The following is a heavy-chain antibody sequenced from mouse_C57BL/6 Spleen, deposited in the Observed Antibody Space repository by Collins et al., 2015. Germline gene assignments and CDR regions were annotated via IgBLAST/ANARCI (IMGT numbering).Heavy chain of an antibody. J-gene: IGHJ4*01. CDR2: IWSGGST. D-gene: IGHD1-1*01. V-gene: IGHV2-2*02. CDR1: GFSLTSYG. Sequence: QVQLKQSGPGLVQPSQSLSITCTVSGFSLTSYGVHWVRQSPGKGLEWLGVIWSGGSTDYNAAFISRLSISKDNSKSQVFFKMNSLQANDTAIYYCATLYYGSSLYYAMDYRGQGTSVTVSS. CDR3: ATLYYGSSLYYAMDY.